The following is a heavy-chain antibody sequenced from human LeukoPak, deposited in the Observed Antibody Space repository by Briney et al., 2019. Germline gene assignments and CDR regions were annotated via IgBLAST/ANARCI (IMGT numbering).Heavy chain of an antibody. Sequence: PGRSLRLSCAASGFTFSSYEMNWVRQAPGKGLEWVSYISSSGKNISYADSTKGRFTVSRDNAKNSLYLQMNSLRAEDTAVYYCAREGMVATFDYWGQGTLVTVSS. CDR3: AREGMVATFDY. D-gene: IGHD5-12*01. J-gene: IGHJ4*02. V-gene: IGHV3-48*03. CDR1: GFTFSSYE. CDR2: ISSSGKNI.